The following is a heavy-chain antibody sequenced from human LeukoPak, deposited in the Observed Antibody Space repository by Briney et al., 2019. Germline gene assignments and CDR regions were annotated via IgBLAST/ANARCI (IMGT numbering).Heavy chain of an antibody. J-gene: IGHJ4*02. D-gene: IGHD6-13*01. CDR1: GGSISSSSYY. V-gene: IGHV4-39*01. CDR2: IYYSGST. Sequence: SETLSLTCTVSGGSISSSSYYWGWIRQPPGKGLEWIGSIYYSGSTYYNPSLKSRVTISVDTSKNQFSLKLSSVTAADTAVYYCARGKSVAAVDYWGQGTLVTVSS. CDR3: ARGKSVAAVDY.